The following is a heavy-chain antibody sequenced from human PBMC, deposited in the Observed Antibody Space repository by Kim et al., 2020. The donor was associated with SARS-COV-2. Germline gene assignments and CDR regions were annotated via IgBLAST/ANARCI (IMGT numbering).Heavy chain of an antibody. J-gene: IGHJ4*02. V-gene: IGHV5-51*01. CDR1: GYTFTTYW. Sequence: GESLKISCKGSGYTFTTYWIGWVRQMPGKGLEWMGIIYPGDSDTRYSPSFQGQVTIPADKSTSTAYLQWSSLKASDTAMYYCARHGFNGGSGSPWDYWGQGTLVTVSS. CDR3: ARHGFNGGSGSPWDY. CDR2: IYPGDSDT. D-gene: IGHD1-26*01.